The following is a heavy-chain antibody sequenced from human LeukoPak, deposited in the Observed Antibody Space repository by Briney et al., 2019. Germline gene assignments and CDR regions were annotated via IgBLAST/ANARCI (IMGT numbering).Heavy chain of an antibody. J-gene: IGHJ4*02. Sequence: GGSLRLSCAASGFTFSSYGMHWVRQAPGKGLEWVAVIWYDGSNKYYADSVKGRFTISRDNSKNTLYLQMNSLRAEDTAVYYCARESGQQLGLHFDYWGQGNLVTVSS. CDR2: IWYDGSNK. V-gene: IGHV3-33*01. CDR3: ARESGQQLGLHFDY. D-gene: IGHD6-13*01. CDR1: GFTFSSYG.